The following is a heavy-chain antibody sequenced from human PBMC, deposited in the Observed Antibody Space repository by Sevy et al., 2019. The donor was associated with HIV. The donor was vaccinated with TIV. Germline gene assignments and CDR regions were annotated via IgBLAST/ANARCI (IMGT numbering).Heavy chain of an antibody. Sequence: GGSLRLSCAASGFTFSSYAMSWVRQAPGKGLEWVSAISGSGGSTYYADSVKGRFTISRDNSKNTLYLQMNSLGAEDTAVYYCAKSSYDILTGYYNVALRDYWGQGTLVTVSS. D-gene: IGHD3-9*01. J-gene: IGHJ4*02. CDR2: ISGSGGST. CDR1: GFTFSSYA. CDR3: AKSSYDILTGYYNVALRDY. V-gene: IGHV3-23*01.